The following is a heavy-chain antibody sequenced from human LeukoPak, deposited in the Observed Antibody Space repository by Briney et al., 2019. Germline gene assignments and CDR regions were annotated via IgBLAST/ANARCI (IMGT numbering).Heavy chain of an antibody. CDR2: IYPGDSDT. CDR3: ARHGGEMGEGNAFDI. J-gene: IGHJ3*02. CDR1: GYSFTSYW. D-gene: IGHD3-10*01. V-gene: IGHV5-51*01. Sequence: GESLKISCKGSGYSFTSYWIGWVRQMPGKGLEWMGIIYPGDSDTRYSPSFQGQVTISADKSISTAYLQWSSLKASDTAMYYCARHGGEMGEGNAFDIWGQGTMVTVSS.